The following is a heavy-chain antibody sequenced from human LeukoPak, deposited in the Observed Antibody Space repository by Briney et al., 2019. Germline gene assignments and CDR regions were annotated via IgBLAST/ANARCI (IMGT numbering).Heavy chain of an antibody. CDR1: GYTFTGYY. V-gene: IGHV1-2*02. CDR3: ARAVTLADAFDI. J-gene: IGHJ3*02. Sequence: ASVEVSCKASGYTFTGYYMHWVRQAPGQGLEWMGWINPNSGGTNYAQKFQGRVTMTRDTSISTAYMELSRLRSDDTAVYYCARAVTLADAFDIWGQGTMVTVSS. CDR2: INPNSGGT. D-gene: IGHD2-21*02.